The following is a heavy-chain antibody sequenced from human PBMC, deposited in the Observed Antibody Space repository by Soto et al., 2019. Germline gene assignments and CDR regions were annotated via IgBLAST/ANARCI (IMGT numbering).Heavy chain of an antibody. J-gene: IGHJ4*02. CDR2: INAGNGNT. D-gene: IGHD3-10*01. Sequence: ASVKVSRKASGYSFTIYVIDLVRQAPGQRLEWMGWINAGNGNTKYSQKFQGRVTMTEDTSTDTGYMELSSLRSEDTAVYYCVTVSDPQEMVRGVIWYFDYRGQGTLVTVSS. CDR1: GYSFTIYV. V-gene: IGHV1-3*01. CDR3: VTVSDPQEMVRGVIWYFDY.